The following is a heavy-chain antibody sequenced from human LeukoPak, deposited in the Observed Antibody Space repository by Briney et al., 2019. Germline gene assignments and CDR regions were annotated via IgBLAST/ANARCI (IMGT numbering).Heavy chain of an antibody. D-gene: IGHD2-15*01. CDR2: ISSSGSTI. CDR1: GFTFSSYE. V-gene: IGHV3-48*03. Sequence: SGGSLRLSCAASGFTFSSYEMNWVRQAPGKGLEWVSYISSSGSTIYYADSVKGRFTISRDNAKNSLYLQMNSLRAEDKAVYYWARVGGMVGGAFDIWGQGTMVTVSS. CDR3: ARVGGMVGGAFDI. J-gene: IGHJ3*02.